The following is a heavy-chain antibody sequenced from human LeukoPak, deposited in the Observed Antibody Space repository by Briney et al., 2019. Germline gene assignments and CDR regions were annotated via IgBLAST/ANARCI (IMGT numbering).Heavy chain of an antibody. J-gene: IGHJ4*02. CDR3: ARWNAAGHFDY. CDR1: GGSISSSNFY. CDR2: IYYSGST. V-gene: IGHV4-39*07. Sequence: SETLSLTCTVSGGSISSSNFYWGWIRQPPGKGLEWIGSIYYSGSTYYNPSLKSRVTISVDTSKNQFSLKLSSVTAADTAVYYCARWNAAGHFDYWGQGTLVTVSS. D-gene: IGHD6-19*01.